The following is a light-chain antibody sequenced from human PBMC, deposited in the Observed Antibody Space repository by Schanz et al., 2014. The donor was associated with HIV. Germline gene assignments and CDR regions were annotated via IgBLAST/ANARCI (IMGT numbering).Light chain of an antibody. Sequence: QSALTQPASVSGSPGQSITISCTGTSSDVGGYNYVSWYQQHPGKAPKLMIYDVSNRPSGVSSRFSGSKSGNMAYLTISALQAEDEADYYCSSYAGSNGVVFGGGTKLTVL. J-gene: IGLJ2*01. CDR2: DVS. V-gene: IGLV2-14*03. CDR3: SSYAGSNGVV. CDR1: SSDVGGYNY.